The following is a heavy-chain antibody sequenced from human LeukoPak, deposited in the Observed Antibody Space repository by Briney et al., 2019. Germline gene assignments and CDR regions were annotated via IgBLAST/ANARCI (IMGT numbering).Heavy chain of an antibody. D-gene: IGHD3-3*01. J-gene: IGHJ6*03. CDR3: ARDPGATIFGVVINYYYYYMDV. CDR2: ISAYNGNT. Sequence: ASVKVSCKASGYTFTSYGISWVRQAPGQGLEWMGWISAYNGNTNYAQKLQGRVTMTTDTSTSTAYMELRSLRSDDTAVYYCARDPGATIFGVVINYYYYYMDVWGKGTTVTVSS. V-gene: IGHV1-18*01. CDR1: GYTFTSYG.